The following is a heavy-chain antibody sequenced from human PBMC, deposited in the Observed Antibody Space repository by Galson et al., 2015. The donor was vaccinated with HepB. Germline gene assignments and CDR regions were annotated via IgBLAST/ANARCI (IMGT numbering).Heavy chain of an antibody. CDR3: ARDTPGRDGYNSLDY. D-gene: IGHD5-24*01. Sequence: SLRLSCAASGSTFSSYWMSWVRQTPGKGLQWLANIKEDGSDKYHVDSVKGRFTISRDNARNSLYLQMNSLRAEDTAIYYCARDTPGRDGYNSLDYWGQGTLVTVSS. CDR2: IKEDGSDK. J-gene: IGHJ4*02. V-gene: IGHV3-7*01. CDR1: GSTFSSYW.